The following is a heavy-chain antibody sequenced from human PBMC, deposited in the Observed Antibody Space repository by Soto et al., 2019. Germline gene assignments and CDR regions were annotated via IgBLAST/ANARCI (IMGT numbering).Heavy chain of an antibody. V-gene: IGHV2-5*02. Sequence: QITLNESGPTQVKPRQTLTLTCTFSGFSLTTSGVGVGWIRQSPGKAPEWLALIYWDDDKRYSPSLKSRLTITKDTPTNQVVLTMADLDPADTATYYCAHRVLRTVFGLVTTTAIYFDFWGQGTPVAVSS. CDR2: IYWDDDK. J-gene: IGHJ4*02. D-gene: IGHD3-3*01. CDR3: AHRVLRTVFGLVTTTAIYFDF. CDR1: GFSLTTSGVG.